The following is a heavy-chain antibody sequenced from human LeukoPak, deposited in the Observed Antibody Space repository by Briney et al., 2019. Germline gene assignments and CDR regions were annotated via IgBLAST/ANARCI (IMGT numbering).Heavy chain of an antibody. V-gene: IGHV5-51*01. CDR3: ARRALGGDSYAKTNAFEI. D-gene: IGHD5-18*01. CDR2: IYPGDSDT. CDR1: GYTFTSYW. Sequence: GESLKISCKGSGYTFTSYWLGWVRQMPGKGLEWMGIIYPGDSDTRYSPSFQVQVTISADQSISTAFLQWSSLTASDTAMYDCARRALGGDSYAKTNAFEIWGQGTMVTVSS. J-gene: IGHJ3*02.